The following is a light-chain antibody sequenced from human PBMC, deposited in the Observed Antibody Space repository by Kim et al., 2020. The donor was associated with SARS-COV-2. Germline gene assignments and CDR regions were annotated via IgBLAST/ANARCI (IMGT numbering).Light chain of an antibody. CDR1: SSDIGGYDF. V-gene: IGLV2-8*01. CDR2: DVS. CDR3: CPYAGGDKYV. J-gene: IGLJ1*01. Sequence: QSALTQPPSASGSPGQSVTISCTGTSSDIGGYDFVSWYQQHPGKAPKLIISDVSKRPSGVPDRFSGSKSGNSASLTVSGLQAEDEADYYCCPYAGGDKYVFGTGTEVTVL.